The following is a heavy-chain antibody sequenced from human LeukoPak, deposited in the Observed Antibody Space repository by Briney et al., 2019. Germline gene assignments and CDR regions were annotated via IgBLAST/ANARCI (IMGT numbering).Heavy chain of an antibody. J-gene: IGHJ3*02. V-gene: IGHV4-59*08. Sequence: SETLSLTCSVSGGSINNYWWNWIRQPPGKGLEWIGYIYYSGSTYYTPSLKSRVTISVDTSKNQFSLKLSSVTAADTAVYYCARVAHAFDIWGQGTMVTVSS. CDR2: IYYSGST. CDR3: ARVAHAFDI. CDR1: GGSINNYW.